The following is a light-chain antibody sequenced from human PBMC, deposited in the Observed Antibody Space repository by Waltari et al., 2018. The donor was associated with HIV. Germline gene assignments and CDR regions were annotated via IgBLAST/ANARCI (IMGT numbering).Light chain of an antibody. J-gene: IGLJ3*02. V-gene: IGLV3-1*01. CDR1: HLGERY. CDR3: QVCDGRIMM. CDR2: HDV. Sequence: SSAVTQPPSASVSPGQTATIPCSGAHLGERYVCWYQQKSGPSPLQLIYHDVKRRSGIPERFSGSNSGNTATLTISGTQGVDEADYFCQVCDGRIMMFGGGTKLTVL.